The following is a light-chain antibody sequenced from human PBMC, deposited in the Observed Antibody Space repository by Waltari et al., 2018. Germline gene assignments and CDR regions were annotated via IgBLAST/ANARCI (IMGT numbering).Light chain of an antibody. CDR2: AAS. V-gene: IGKV1-8*01. Sequence: AIRITQSPSSPSASTGDRVTITCRASQGISSYLDWYQQKPGKAPKLLIYAASTLQSGVPSRFSGSGSGTDFTLTISCLQSEDFATYYCQQYYSYPRTFGQGTKVEIK. CDR3: QQYYSYPRT. J-gene: IGKJ1*01. CDR1: QGISSY.